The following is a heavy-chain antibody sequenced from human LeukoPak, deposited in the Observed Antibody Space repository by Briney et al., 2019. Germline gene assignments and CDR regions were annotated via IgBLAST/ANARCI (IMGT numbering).Heavy chain of an antibody. Sequence: GESLKISCKGSGYSFTNNWIGWVRPMSGKGLEWMGSIYPGDSDTRYSPSFEGQVTISADKSIRTAYLQWSSLKVSDTAMYYCARHTSSYDGRGYWEIDYWGQGTLVTVSS. CDR2: IYPGDSDT. J-gene: IGHJ4*02. D-gene: IGHD3-22*01. V-gene: IGHV5-51*01. CDR1: GYSFTNNW. CDR3: ARHTSSYDGRGYWEIDY.